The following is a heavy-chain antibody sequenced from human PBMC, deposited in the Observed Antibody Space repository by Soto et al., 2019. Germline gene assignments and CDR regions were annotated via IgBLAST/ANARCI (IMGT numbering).Heavy chain of an antibody. CDR1: GGSISSSTYY. CDR2: VYHTGNK. V-gene: IGHV4-39*01. Sequence: SETLSLTCTVSGGSISSSTYYWDWIRQPPGKGLEWIGAVYHTGNKNYNPSLESRVTMSVDTSKNQFSLKLSSVAPTDTAVYYCARRSSSSLGSLFDPWGRGILVTVSS. CDR3: ARRSSSSLGSLFDP. D-gene: IGHD6-6*01. J-gene: IGHJ5*02.